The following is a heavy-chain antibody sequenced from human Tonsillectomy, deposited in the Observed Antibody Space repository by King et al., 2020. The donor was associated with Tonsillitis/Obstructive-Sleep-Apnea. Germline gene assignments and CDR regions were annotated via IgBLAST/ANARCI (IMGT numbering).Heavy chain of an antibody. J-gene: IGHJ4*02. CDR1: GFTFTNYG. CDR3: ARDSMSHYYDSSGYYTFNY. V-gene: IGHV1-18*01. Sequence: QLVQSGAEVKKPGASVKVSCKASGFTFTNYGISWVRQAPGQGLKWMAWISAHNGHTNYAQKLQGRVTMTTDTSTSTAYMELRSLRSDDTAVYYCARDSMSHYYDSSGYYTFNYWGQGTLVTVSA. CDR2: ISAHNGHT. D-gene: IGHD3-22*01.